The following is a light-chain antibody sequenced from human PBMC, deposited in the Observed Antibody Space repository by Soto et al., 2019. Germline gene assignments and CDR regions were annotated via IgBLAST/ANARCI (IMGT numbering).Light chain of an antibody. V-gene: IGKV3-20*01. Sequence: EIGLTQSPGTLSLSPGERDTLSCRASQSVSSSYLAWYQQKPGQAPRLLIYGVSSRATGIPDRFSGSGSGTDFTLTSSRLEPEDFAVYYCQQYGSSLWTFGQGTKVEIK. CDR1: QSVSSSY. CDR3: QQYGSSLWT. CDR2: GVS. J-gene: IGKJ1*01.